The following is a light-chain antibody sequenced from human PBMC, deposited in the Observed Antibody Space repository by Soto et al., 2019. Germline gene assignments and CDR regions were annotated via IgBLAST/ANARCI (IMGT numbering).Light chain of an antibody. CDR1: SSDVGSYNL. J-gene: IGLJ2*01. CDR3: CSYAGSHVV. CDR2: EVS. Sequence: QSALTQPASVSGSPGQSITISCTGTSSDVGSYNLVSWYQQHPGKAPKLLIYEVSKRPSGVSNRFSGSKSGNTSSLAISVLQAEDEADYYRCSYAGSHVVFGGGTKVTVL. V-gene: IGLV2-23*02.